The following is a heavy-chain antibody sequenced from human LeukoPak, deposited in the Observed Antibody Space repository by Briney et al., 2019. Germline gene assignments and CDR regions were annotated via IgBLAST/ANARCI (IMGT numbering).Heavy chain of an antibody. J-gene: IGHJ5*02. Sequence: GESLKISRKGSGYSFFRNWIARVGQIPGKGLEWMGIIYPGDSDTRYGPSFQGQVTISADKSISTAYLQWSSLKASDTAMYYCARDVGKWFDTWGQGTLVTVSS. V-gene: IGHV5-51*01. CDR3: ARDVGKWFDT. CDR1: GYSFFRNW. CDR2: IYPGDSDT. D-gene: IGHD1-26*01.